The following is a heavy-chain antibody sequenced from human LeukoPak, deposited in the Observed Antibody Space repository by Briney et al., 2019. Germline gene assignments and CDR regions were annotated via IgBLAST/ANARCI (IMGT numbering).Heavy chain of an antibody. Sequence: GGSLRLSCTASGFTLGDYAMSWVRQAPGRGLDWVGFIRSKAYGGTTEYAASVKGRFTIPRDDSKSIAYLQMNSLKTEDTAVYYCTRGEQQLPTPYDYWGQGTLVTVSS. D-gene: IGHD6-13*01. J-gene: IGHJ4*02. V-gene: IGHV3-49*04. CDR2: IRSKAYGGTT. CDR3: TRGEQQLPTPYDY. CDR1: GFTLGDYA.